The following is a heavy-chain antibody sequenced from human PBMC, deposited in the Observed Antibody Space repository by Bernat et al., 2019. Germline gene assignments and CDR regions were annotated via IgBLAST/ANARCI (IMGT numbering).Heavy chain of an antibody. V-gene: IGHV4-4*02. CDR2: TYHSGST. CDR3: ARTSRRGYYDSSGYYYFDY. Sequence: QVQLQESGPGLVKPSGTLSLTCAVSGGSISSSNWWSWVRQPPGKGLEWIGETYHSGSTNYNPSLKSRVTISVDKSKNQFSLKLSSVTAADTAVYYCARTSRRGYYDSSGYYYFDYWGQGTLVTVSS. D-gene: IGHD3-22*01. J-gene: IGHJ4*02. CDR1: GGSISSSNW.